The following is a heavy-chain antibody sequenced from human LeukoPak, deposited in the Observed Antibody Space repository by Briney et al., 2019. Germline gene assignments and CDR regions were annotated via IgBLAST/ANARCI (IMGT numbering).Heavy chain of an antibody. Sequence: SQTLSLTCTVSGGSISSGSYYWSWIRQPAGKGLEWIGRIYTSGSTYYTPSLKSRLTISLDTSKNQFSLKLSSVTAADTAVYYCARVNAPVATFDYWGRGALVTVSS. CDR1: GGSISSGSYY. V-gene: IGHV4-61*02. D-gene: IGHD2-21*01. CDR2: IYTSGST. J-gene: IGHJ4*02. CDR3: ARVNAPVATFDY.